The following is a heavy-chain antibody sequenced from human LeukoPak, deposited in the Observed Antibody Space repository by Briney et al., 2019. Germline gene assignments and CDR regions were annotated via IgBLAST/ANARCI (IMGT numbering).Heavy chain of an antibody. J-gene: IGHJ6*02. D-gene: IGHD2-2*02. V-gene: IGHV4-59*01. Sequence: SETLSLTCTVSGGSIGSYYWSWIRQPPGKGLEWIGYIYYSGTTNYHPSLKSRVTISVDTSKNQFSLKLSSVTAADTAVYYWARKIPYYYGMDVWGQGTTVTVSS. CDR3: ARKIPYYYGMDV. CDR2: IYYSGTT. CDR1: GGSIGSYY.